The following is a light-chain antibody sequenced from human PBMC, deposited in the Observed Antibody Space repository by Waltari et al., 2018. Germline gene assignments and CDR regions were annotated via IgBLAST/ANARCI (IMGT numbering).Light chain of an antibody. J-gene: IGKJ2*01. CDR2: AAS. V-gene: IGKV3-20*01. CDR1: QSLTKKY. CDR3: HQYGSSVMYT. Sequence: RASQSLTKKYLAWYQQKPGQAPRLLIYAASSRAAGIPDRFSGSGSGTDFTLTISRLEPEDCAVYYCHQYGSSVMYTFGQGTKLEIK.